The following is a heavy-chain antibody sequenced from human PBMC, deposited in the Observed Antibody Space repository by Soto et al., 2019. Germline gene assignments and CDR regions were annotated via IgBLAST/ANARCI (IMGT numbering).Heavy chain of an antibody. V-gene: IGHV4-61*01. CDR2: IYYSGTT. Sequence: SEALSLTCAVSGDSVSNDNYYWSWIRQPPGKRLEWIGDIYYSGTTNYNSYLKSRLSLSVDMSKNQFSLKLASVTAADTAVYFCARSQRGRTAFTFDYWGQGALVTVSS. CDR3: ARSQRGRTAFTFDY. CDR1: GDSVSNDNYY. D-gene: IGHD3-16*01. J-gene: IGHJ4*02.